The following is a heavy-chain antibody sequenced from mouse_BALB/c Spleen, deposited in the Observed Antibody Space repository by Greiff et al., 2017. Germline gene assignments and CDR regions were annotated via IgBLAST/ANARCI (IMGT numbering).Heavy chain of an antibody. J-gene: IGHJ3*01. CDR1: GYSITSDYA. CDR2: ISYSGST. Sequence: EVQLQESGPGLVKPSQSLSLTCTVTGYSITSDYAWNWIRQFPGNKLEWMGYISYSGSTSYNPSLKSRITITRDTSKNQFFLQLNSVTTEDTATYYCASPLYYGSSFFAYWGQGTLVTVSA. CDR3: ASPLYYGSSFFAY. V-gene: IGHV3-2*02. D-gene: IGHD1-1*01.